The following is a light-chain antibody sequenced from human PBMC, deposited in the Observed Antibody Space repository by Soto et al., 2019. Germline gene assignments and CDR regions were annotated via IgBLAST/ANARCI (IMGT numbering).Light chain of an antibody. CDR2: DAS. Sequence: EIVLTQSPATQSLSPGERATLYCRARTSVISYLAWYQQKPGQAPRLLISDASYRATGIPARFSGRGSVTDFTLTISSLEPDDWAVYYCQPRSDLPSTCGGGTKVQIK. CDR3: QPRSDLPST. J-gene: IGKJ4*01. CDR1: TSVISY. V-gene: IGKV3-11*01.